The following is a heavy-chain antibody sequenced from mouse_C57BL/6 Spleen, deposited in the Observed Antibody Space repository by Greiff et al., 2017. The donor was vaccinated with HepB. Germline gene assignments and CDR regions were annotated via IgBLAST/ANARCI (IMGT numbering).Heavy chain of an antibody. V-gene: IGHV1-59*01. J-gene: IGHJ4*01. D-gene: IGHD1-1*01. Sequence: VQLQQPGAELVRPGTSVKLSCKASGYTFTSYWMHWVKQRPGQGLEWIGVIDPSDSYTNYNQKFKGKATLTVDTSSSTAYMQLSSLTSEDSAVYYCAGPFYYGSSLYYAMDYWGQGTSVTVSS. CDR3: AGPFYYGSSLYYAMDY. CDR1: GYTFTSYW. CDR2: IDPSDSYT.